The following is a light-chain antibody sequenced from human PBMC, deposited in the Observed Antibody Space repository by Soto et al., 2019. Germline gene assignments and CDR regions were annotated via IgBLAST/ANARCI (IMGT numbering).Light chain of an antibody. V-gene: IGKV3-20*01. Sequence: EIVLTQSPGTLSLSPGERATLSCRASQSVSSSYLAWYQQKPGQAPRLLIYGASSRATGIPDRFSGSGSGTDFNLNISRLEPEDFAVYYCQQYGSSPTFGQGTKVEIK. CDR1: QSVSSSY. CDR3: QQYGSSPT. CDR2: GAS. J-gene: IGKJ1*01.